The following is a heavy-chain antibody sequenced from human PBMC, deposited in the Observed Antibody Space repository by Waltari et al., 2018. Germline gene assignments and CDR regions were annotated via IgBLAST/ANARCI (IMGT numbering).Heavy chain of an antibody. Sequence: QVQLVESGGGVVQPGGSLRLSCAPSGFTFRRYAMHWVSQSPGKGLEWVAFIRYDGSNKYYADSVKGRFTISRDNSKNTLYLQMNSLRAEDTAVYYCAKDREWLVPGWYFDLWGRGTLVTVSS. V-gene: IGHV3-30*02. J-gene: IGHJ2*01. CDR3: AKDREWLVPGWYFDL. CDR1: GFTFRRYA. CDR2: IRYDGSNK. D-gene: IGHD3-3*01.